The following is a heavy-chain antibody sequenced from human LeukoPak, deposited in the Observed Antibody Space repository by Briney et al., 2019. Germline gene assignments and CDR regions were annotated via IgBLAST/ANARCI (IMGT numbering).Heavy chain of an antibody. CDR2: IIPILGTA. J-gene: IGHJ4*02. CDR3: ASMGITMVRGVDNLFDY. CDR1: GGTFSSYA. V-gene: IGHV1-69*13. D-gene: IGHD3-10*01. Sequence: ASVKVSCKASGGTFSSYAISWVRQAPGQGLEWMGGIIPILGTANYAQKFQGRVTITADESTSTAYMELSSLRSEDTAVYYCASMGITMVRGVDNLFDYWGQGTLVTVSS.